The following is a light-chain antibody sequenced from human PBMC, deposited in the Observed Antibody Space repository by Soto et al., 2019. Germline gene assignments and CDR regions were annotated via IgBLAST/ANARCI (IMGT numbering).Light chain of an antibody. CDR1: QSVSRN. J-gene: IGKJ4*02. CDR2: DAS. V-gene: IGKV3-15*01. Sequence: EIVMTQSPATLSVSPGESATLSCRASQSVSRNLAWYQQKPGQAPRLLIYDASTRATGIPVRFSGSGSGTEFYLTISSLQSEELAVYYCQQYNNLPRTFGRGTKVEIK. CDR3: QQYNNLPRT.